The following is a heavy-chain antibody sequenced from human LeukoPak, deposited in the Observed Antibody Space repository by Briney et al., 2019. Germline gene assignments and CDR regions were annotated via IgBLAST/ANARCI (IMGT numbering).Heavy chain of an antibody. CDR1: GFTFSSYA. CDR3: ARDFYIYGGNSVFYSEFDY. Sequence: GGSLRLSCAASGFTFSSYAMHWVRPPPGEGRGWEAVISNVGSNKYYEDSVKGRFTISRANSKNTLYLQMNSLRAEETAVYYCARDFYIYGGNSVFYSEFDYWGQGTLVTVSS. CDR2: ISNVGSNK. J-gene: IGHJ4*02. D-gene: IGHD4-23*01. V-gene: IGHV3-30-3*01.